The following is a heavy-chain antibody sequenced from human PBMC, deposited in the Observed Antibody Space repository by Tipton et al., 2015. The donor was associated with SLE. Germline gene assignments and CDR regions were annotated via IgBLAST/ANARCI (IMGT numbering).Heavy chain of an antibody. D-gene: IGHD5-12*01. J-gene: IGHJ3*02. CDR2: IYHSGST. CDR3: ARDEATIGAFDI. Sequence: TLSLTCTVSGGSISSYYWSWVRQPAGKGLEWIGRIYHSGSTYYNPSLKSRVTISVDTSKNQFSLKLSSVTAADTAVYYCARDEATIGAFDIWGQGTMVTVSS. CDR1: GGSISSYY. V-gene: IGHV4-4*07.